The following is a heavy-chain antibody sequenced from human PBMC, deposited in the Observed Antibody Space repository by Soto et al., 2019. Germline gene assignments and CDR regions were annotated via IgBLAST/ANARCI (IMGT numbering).Heavy chain of an antibody. CDR3: AATSAYYDFWSGYSRGNWLAP. V-gene: IGHV4-34*01. Sequence: SETLSLTCAVYGGSFSGYFWSWIRQPPGKGLEWIGEINHSGGTNYNPSLKSRVTISVDTSKNQFSLKLSSVTAADTAVYYCAATSAYYDFWSGYSRGNWLAPWGQGTLVTVSS. CDR1: GGSFSGYF. CDR2: INHSGGT. D-gene: IGHD3-3*01. J-gene: IGHJ5*02.